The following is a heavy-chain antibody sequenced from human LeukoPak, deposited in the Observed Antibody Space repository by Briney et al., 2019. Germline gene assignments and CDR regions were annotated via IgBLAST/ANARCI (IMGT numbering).Heavy chain of an antibody. D-gene: IGHD1-1*01. CDR3: ARDAGTSFDY. CDR1: GFTFSSYG. J-gene: IGHJ4*02. CDR2: IWYDGSNK. Sequence: GGSLRLSCAASGFTFSSYGMHWVRQAPGKGLEWVAVIWYDGSNKYYADSVKGRFIISRVNSKNTLYLQMNSLRAEDTAVYYCARDAGTSFDYWGQGTLVTVSS. V-gene: IGHV3-33*01.